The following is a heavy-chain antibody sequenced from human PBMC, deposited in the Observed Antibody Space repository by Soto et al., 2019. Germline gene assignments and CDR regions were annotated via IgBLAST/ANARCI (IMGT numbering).Heavy chain of an antibody. D-gene: IGHD2-2*01. CDR2: ISSSSSTI. CDR1: GFTFSSYS. Sequence: GGSLRLSCAASGFTFSSYSMNWVRQAPGKGLEWVSYISSSSSTIYYADSVKGRFTISRDNAKNSLYLQMNSLRAEDTAVYYCARGIKVVPAAITRYYFDYWGQGTLVTVSS. J-gene: IGHJ4*02. V-gene: IGHV3-48*01. CDR3: ARGIKVVPAAITRYYFDY.